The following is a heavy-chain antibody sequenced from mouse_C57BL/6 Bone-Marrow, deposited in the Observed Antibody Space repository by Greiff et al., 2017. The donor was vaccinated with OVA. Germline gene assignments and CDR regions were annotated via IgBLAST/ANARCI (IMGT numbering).Heavy chain of an antibody. Sequence: VHVKQSGPVLVKPGASVKMSCKASGYTFTDYYMNWVKQSHGKSLEWIGVINPYNGGTSYNQKFKGKATLTVDKSSSTAYMELNSLTSEDSAVYYCARSARMDYWGQGTSVTVSS. CDR1: GYTFTDYY. V-gene: IGHV1-19*01. CDR3: ARSARMDY. CDR2: INPYNGGT. J-gene: IGHJ4*01.